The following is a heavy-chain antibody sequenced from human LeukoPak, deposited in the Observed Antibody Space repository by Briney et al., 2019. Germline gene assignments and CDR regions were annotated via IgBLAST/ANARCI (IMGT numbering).Heavy chain of an antibody. CDR3: TSRTVEMATIWVDY. CDR1: GGSISSYF. V-gene: IGHV4-59*01. CDR2: IYYSGST. D-gene: IGHD5-24*01. J-gene: IGHJ4*02. Sequence: SETLSLTCTVSGGSISSYFWSWIRQPPGKGLEWIGYIYYSGSTNYNPSLKSRLTISVDTSKNQFSLQLSSVTAADTAVYYCTSRTVEMATIWVDYWGQGTLVTVSS.